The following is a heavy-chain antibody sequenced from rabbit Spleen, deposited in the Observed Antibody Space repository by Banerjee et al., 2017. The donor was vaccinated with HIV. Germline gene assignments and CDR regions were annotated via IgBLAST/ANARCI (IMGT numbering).Heavy chain of an antibody. Sequence: QSLEESGGDLVKPGASLTLTCTASKFSFSSVHWIYWVRQAPGKGLEWIGTIYAGSTGTIDYASWAKGRFTISKTSSTTVTLQMTSLTAADTATYFCARDGAGGSYFALWGPGTLVTVS. D-gene: IGHD8-1*01. CDR1: KFSFSSVHW. J-gene: IGHJ6*01. CDR2: IYAGSTGTI. CDR3: ARDGAGGSYFAL. V-gene: IGHV1S40*01.